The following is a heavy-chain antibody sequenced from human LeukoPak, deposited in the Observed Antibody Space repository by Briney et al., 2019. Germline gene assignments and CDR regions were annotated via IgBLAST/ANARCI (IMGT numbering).Heavy chain of an antibody. CDR3: ARVEGLPLGKPTLNWFDP. CDR1: GYTFTSYG. CDR2: ISAYNGNT. J-gene: IGHJ5*02. D-gene: IGHD7-27*01. Sequence: ASVKVSCKASGYTFTSYGISWVRQAPGQGLEWMGWISAYNGNTNYAQKLQGRVTMTTDTSTSTAYMELRSLRSDDTAVYYCARVEGLPLGKPTLNWFDPWGQGTLVTVSS. V-gene: IGHV1-18*01.